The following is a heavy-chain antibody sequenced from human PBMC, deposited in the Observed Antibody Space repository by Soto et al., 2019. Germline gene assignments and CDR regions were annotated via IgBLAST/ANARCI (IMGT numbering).Heavy chain of an antibody. CDR3: ARGPYYYGSGSYYIGARWFDP. D-gene: IGHD3-10*01. Sequence: ASVKVSCKASGYTFTGYYMHWMRQAPGQGLEWMGWINPNSGDTKYAQKFQGRVTMTRDTSISTAYMELSSLRSEDTAVYYCARGPYYYGSGSYYIGARWFDPWGQGTLVTVSS. CDR2: INPNSGDT. V-gene: IGHV1-2*02. CDR1: GYTFTGYY. J-gene: IGHJ5*02.